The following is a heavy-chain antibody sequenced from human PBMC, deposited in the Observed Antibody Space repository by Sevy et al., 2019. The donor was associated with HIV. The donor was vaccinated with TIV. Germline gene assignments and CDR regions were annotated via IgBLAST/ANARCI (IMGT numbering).Heavy chain of an antibody. Sequence: ASVKVSCKASGYTFTSYYMHWVRQAPGQGLEWMGIINPSGGSTSYEQKFQGRVTMTRDTSTSTVYMELSSLRSEDTAVYYCARTYGSGYYYYGMDVWGQGTTVTVSS. CDR3: ARTYGSGYYYYGMDV. J-gene: IGHJ6*02. V-gene: IGHV1-46*01. CDR1: GYTFTSYY. CDR2: INPSGGST. D-gene: IGHD3-10*01.